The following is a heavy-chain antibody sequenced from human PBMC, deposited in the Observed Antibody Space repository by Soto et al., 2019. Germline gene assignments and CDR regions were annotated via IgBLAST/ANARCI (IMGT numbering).Heavy chain of an antibody. CDR2: IYYSGST. Sequence: SETLSLTCTVSGGSISSSSYYWGWIRQPPGKGLEWIGSIYYSGSTYYNPSLKSRVTISVDTSKNQFSLKLSSVTAAATAVYYCAAPGVDIVATDIIPRVDYYYMDVWGKGTTVTVSS. V-gene: IGHV4-39*01. CDR3: AAPGVDIVATDIIPRVDYYYMDV. J-gene: IGHJ6*03. CDR1: GGSISSSSYY. D-gene: IGHD5-12*01.